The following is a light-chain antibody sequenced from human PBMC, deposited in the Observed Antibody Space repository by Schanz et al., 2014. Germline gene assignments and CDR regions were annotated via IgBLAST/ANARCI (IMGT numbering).Light chain of an antibody. CDR2: DVS. J-gene: IGLJ3*02. CDR1: SSDVGGYNY. V-gene: IGLV2-8*01. Sequence: QSALTQPPSASGSPGQSVTISCTGTSSDVGGYNYVSWYQQHPGKAPKLMIYDVSKRPSGVPDRFSGSKSGTSASLAISGLQSEDEADYYCQSYDNRLRAWVFGGGTKLTVL. CDR3: QSYDNRLRAWV.